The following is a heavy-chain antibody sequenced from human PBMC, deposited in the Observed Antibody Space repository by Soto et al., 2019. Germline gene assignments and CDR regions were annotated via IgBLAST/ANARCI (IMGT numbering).Heavy chain of an antibody. D-gene: IGHD6-6*01. J-gene: IGHJ6*02. CDR2: IDPSDSYT. Sequence: GVSMTISCKGAGDSFTIYWISLVRQMPGKGLEWMGRIDPSDSYTNYSPSFQGHVTISADKSISTAYLQWSSLKASDTAMYYCARHEYSSSSDVWGQGTTVTVSS. V-gene: IGHV5-10-1*01. CDR1: GDSFTIYW. CDR3: ARHEYSSSSDV.